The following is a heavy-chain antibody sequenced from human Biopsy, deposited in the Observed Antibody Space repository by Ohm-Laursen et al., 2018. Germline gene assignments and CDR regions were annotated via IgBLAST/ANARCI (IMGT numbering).Heavy chain of an antibody. Sequence: SLRLSCAASGFTFSRSVMHWVRQAPGKGLMWVSRIHGDERSATYAEPVKGRFTISRDNAKNSLLLQMNRLRVEDTAVYYCARAYSRGDYWGQGTLVTVSS. D-gene: IGHD2-15*01. CDR2: IHGDERSA. V-gene: IGHV3-74*03. CDR1: GFTFSRSV. CDR3: ARAYSRGDY. J-gene: IGHJ4*02.